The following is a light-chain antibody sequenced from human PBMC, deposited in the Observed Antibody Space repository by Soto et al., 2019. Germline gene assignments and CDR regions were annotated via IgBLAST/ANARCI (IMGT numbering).Light chain of an antibody. CDR1: SSDVGGYNY. J-gene: IGLJ1*01. CDR3: CSYAGSYTFSYV. V-gene: IGLV2-14*01. Sequence: QSALTQPASVSESPGQSITISCTGTSSDVGGYNYVSWFQQHPGKAPKLLIYDVTNRPSGVSNRFSGSKSGNTASLTISGLQAEDEADYYCCSYAGSYTFSYVFGTGTKLTVL. CDR2: DVT.